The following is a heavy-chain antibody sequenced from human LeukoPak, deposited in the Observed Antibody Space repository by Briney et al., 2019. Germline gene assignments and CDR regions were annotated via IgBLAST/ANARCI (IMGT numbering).Heavy chain of an antibody. CDR2: IYYSGST. J-gene: IGHJ4*02. CDR3: ARQVGYCSGGSCSFYFDY. D-gene: IGHD2-15*01. V-gene: IGHV4-39*01. Sequence: NPSETLSLTCTVSGGSISSSGYYWGWIRQPPGKGLLWIGTIYYSGSTYYSPSLKSRVTMSVDTSKNQFSLKLSSVTASDTAVYYCARQVGYCSGGSCSFYFDYWGQGTLVTVSS. CDR1: GGSISSSGYY.